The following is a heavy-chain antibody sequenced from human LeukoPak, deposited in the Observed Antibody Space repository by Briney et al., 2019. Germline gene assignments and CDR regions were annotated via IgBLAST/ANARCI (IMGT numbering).Heavy chain of an antibody. D-gene: IGHD4-17*01. V-gene: IGHV3-9*01. CDR1: GFTFDDYA. CDR3: ARANYAYYYYMDV. Sequence: QAGGSLRLSCAASGFTFDDYAMHWVRQAPGKGLEWVSGISWNSGSIGYADSVKGRFTISRDNAKNSLYLQMNSLRAEDTALYYCARANYAYYYYMDVWGKGTTVTISS. CDR2: ISWNSGSI. J-gene: IGHJ6*03.